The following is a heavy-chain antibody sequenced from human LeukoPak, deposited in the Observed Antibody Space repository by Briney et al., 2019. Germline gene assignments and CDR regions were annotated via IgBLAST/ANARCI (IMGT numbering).Heavy chain of an antibody. CDR1: GGSIRTFY. V-gene: IGHV4-4*07. J-gene: IGHJ1*01. Sequence: RTSETLSLTCTVSGGSIRTFYLSWIRQPVGKGLEWIGRMSPSATTYNPSLKSRVTMSIDTSKSQFFLNLRSVTAADTAVYYCATEQQLVTEYFQHWGQGTLVTVSS. D-gene: IGHD6-13*01. CDR3: ATEQQLVTEYFQH. CDR2: MSPSAT.